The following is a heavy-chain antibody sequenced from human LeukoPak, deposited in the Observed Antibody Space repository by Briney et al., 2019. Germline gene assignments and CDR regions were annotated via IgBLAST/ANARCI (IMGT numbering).Heavy chain of an antibody. CDR1: GYTLTELS. D-gene: IGHD7-27*01. Sequence: ASVKVSCKVSGYTLTELSMHWVRQAPGKGLEWMGGFDPEDGETIYAQKFQGRVTITEDTSTDTAYMELSSLRSEDTAVYYCAATDIRTGSFDYWGQGTLVTVSS. J-gene: IGHJ4*02. V-gene: IGHV1-24*01. CDR3: AATDIRTGSFDY. CDR2: FDPEDGET.